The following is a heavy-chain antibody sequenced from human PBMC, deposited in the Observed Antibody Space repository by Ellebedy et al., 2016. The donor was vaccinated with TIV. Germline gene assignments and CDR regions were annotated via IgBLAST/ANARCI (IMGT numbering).Heavy chain of an antibody. V-gene: IGHV3-23*01. CDR3: ANAPRPEYSGSWIN. CDR1: GFTFSSYA. CDR2: ISGSGGST. D-gene: IGHD6-13*01. J-gene: IGHJ4*02. Sequence: GGSLRLXCAASGFTFSSYAMSWVRQAPGKGLEWVSAISGSGGSTYYADSVKGRFTISRDNSKNTLYLQMNSLRAEDTAVYYCANAPRPEYSGSWINWGQGTLVTVSS.